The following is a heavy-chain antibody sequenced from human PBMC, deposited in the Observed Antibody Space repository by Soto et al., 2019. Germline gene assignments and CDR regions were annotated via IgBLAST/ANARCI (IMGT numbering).Heavy chain of an antibody. CDR2: VFYTGRT. D-gene: IGHD5-18*01. V-gene: IGHV4-59*01. CDR1: GGSLGSYY. J-gene: IGHJ4*02. Sequence: PSETLSLTCTVSGGSLGSYYWSWIRQPPGKGLEWIGYVFYTGRTSYNASLQSRGSISLDTSNYQFSLKLSSVTAADTAVYYCARDAYGPPVGIQQFDYWGQGTLVTVSS. CDR3: ARDAYGPPVGIQQFDY.